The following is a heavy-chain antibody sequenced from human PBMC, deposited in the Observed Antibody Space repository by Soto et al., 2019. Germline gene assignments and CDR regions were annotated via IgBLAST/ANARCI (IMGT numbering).Heavy chain of an antibody. Sequence: SETLSLTCTVSGGSISSYYWSWIRQPPGKGLEWIGYIYYSGSTNYNPSLKSRVTISVDTSKNQFSLKLSSVTAADTAVYYCAADIVATMKEEAHYYYYYMDVWGKGTTVTVSS. CDR2: IYYSGST. D-gene: IGHD5-12*01. V-gene: IGHV4-59*01. CDR1: GGSISSYY. CDR3: AADIVATMKEEAHYYYYYMDV. J-gene: IGHJ6*03.